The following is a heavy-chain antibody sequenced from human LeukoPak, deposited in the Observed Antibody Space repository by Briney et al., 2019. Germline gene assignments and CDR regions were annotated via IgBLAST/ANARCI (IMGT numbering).Heavy chain of an antibody. CDR3: ARGGIAAAGSFDY. J-gene: IGHJ4*02. Sequence: GSSVKVSCKASGGTFSSYAISWVRQAPGQGLEWMGGIIPIFGTTNYAQKFQGRVTITADESTSTAYMELSSLRSEETAVYYCARGGIAAAGSFDYWGQGTLVTVSS. CDR2: IIPIFGTT. D-gene: IGHD6-13*01. V-gene: IGHV1-69*01. CDR1: GGTFSSYA.